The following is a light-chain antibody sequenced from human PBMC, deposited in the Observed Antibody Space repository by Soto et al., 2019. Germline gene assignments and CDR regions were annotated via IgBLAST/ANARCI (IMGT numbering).Light chain of an antibody. CDR3: QQYDSSPWT. CDR1: QSVSSNY. J-gene: IGKJ1*01. Sequence: EIVLTQSPGTLSLSPGERATLSYRASQSVSSNYLAWYQQKPGQAPRLLIYGASSRATGIPDRFSGSGSGIDFTLTISRLEPEDFAVYYCQQYDSSPWTFGQGTKVEIK. V-gene: IGKV3-20*01. CDR2: GAS.